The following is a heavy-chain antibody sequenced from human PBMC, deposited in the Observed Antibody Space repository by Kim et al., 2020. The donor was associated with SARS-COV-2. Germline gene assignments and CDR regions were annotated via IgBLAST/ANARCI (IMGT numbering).Heavy chain of an antibody. J-gene: IGHJ4*02. Sequence: GGSLRLSCAASGFTFSDYYMSWIRQAPGKGLEWVSYISSSSSYTNYADSVKGRFTISRDNAKNSLYLQMNSLRAEDTAVYYCARADTAMSFYFDYWGQGTLVTVSS. CDR3: ARADTAMSFYFDY. CDR1: GFTFSDYY. D-gene: IGHD5-18*01. V-gene: IGHV3-11*05. CDR2: ISSSSSYT.